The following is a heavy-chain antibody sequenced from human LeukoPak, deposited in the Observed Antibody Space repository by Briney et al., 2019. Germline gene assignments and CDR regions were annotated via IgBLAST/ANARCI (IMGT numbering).Heavy chain of an antibody. D-gene: IGHD5-12*01. CDR3: ASIEHSGYDSRGPYYYGMDV. V-gene: IGHV1-18*01. J-gene: IGHJ6*02. Sequence: ASVKVSCKASGYIFTSYGISWVRQAPGHGVEWMGGISVYNGNTNYAQKLQGRVTMTTDTSTSKAYMELRSLRSDDTAVYYCASIEHSGYDSRGPYYYGMDVWGQGTTVTVSS. CDR2: ISVYNGNT. CDR1: GYIFTSYG.